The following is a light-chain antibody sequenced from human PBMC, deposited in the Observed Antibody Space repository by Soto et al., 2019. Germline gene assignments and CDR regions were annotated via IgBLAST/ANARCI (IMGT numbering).Light chain of an antibody. V-gene: IGLV1-47*02. CDR3: AAWDDDLRGQLV. CDR1: TSNIGRNY. Sequence: QSVLTQPPSASGTPGQRVTISCSGGTSNIGRNYVYWYQQVPGTAPKLLIYSNNQRLSGVPDRFSGSKSGTSASLAISGLRSEDEADYYCAAWDDDLRGQLVFGGGTKLTVL. CDR2: SNN. J-gene: IGLJ2*01.